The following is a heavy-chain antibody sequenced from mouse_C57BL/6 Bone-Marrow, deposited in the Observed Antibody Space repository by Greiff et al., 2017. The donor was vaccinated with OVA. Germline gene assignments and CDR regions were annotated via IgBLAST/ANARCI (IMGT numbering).Heavy chain of an antibody. D-gene: IGHD2-3*01. CDR1: GYTFTSYW. J-gene: IGHJ4*01. V-gene: IGHV1-50*01. CDR3: ARGDDGTTWGAMDY. CDR2: IDPSDSYT. Sequence: VQLQQPGAELVKPGASVKLSCKASGYTFTSYWMQWVKQRPGQGLEWIGEIDPSDSYTNYNQKFKGKATLTVDTSSSTAYMQLSSLTSEDSAVYYGARGDDGTTWGAMDYWGQGTSVTVSS.